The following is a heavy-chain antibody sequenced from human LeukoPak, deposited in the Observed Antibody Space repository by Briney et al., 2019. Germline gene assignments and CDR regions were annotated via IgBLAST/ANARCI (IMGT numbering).Heavy chain of an antibody. Sequence: ASVKVSCKASGYTFTSYGISWVRQAPGQGLEWMGWISAYNGNTNYAQKLQGRVTMTTDTSTSTAYTELRSLRSDDTAVYYCAREPPPPIYCSGGSCYSEIDYWGQGTLVTVSS. D-gene: IGHD2-15*01. V-gene: IGHV1-18*01. CDR1: GYTFTSYG. CDR2: ISAYNGNT. CDR3: AREPPPPIYCSGGSCYSEIDY. J-gene: IGHJ4*02.